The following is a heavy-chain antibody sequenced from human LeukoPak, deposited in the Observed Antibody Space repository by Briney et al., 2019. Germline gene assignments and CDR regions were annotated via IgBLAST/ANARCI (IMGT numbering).Heavy chain of an antibody. CDR2: IYTSGST. J-gene: IGHJ2*01. Sequence: SETLSLTCTVSGGSISSYYWSWIRQPAGKGLEWIGRIYTSGSTNYNPSLKSRVTMSVDTSKNQFSLKLSSVTAADTAVYYCARDRLPADFWSGYYHYWYFDLWGRGTLVTVSS. CDR1: GGSISSYY. CDR3: ARDRLPADFWSGYYHYWYFDL. D-gene: IGHD3-3*01. V-gene: IGHV4-4*07.